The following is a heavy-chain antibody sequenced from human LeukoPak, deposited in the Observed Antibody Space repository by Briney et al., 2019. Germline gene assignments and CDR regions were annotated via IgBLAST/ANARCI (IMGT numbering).Heavy chain of an antibody. D-gene: IGHD2-2*01. Sequence: GASVKVSCKASGYTFTGYYMHWVRQAPGQGLEWMGWINPNSGGTNYAQKFQGRVTMTRDTSISTAYMELSRLRSDDTAVYYCARAEDCSSTSCYFVWFDPWGQGTLVTVSS. CDR1: GYTFTGYY. J-gene: IGHJ5*02. CDR2: INPNSGGT. CDR3: ARAEDCSSTSCYFVWFDP. V-gene: IGHV1-2*02.